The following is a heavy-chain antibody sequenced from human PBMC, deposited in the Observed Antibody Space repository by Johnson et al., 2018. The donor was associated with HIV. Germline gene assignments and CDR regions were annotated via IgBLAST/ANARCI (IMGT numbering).Heavy chain of an antibody. J-gene: IGHJ3*02. CDR1: GFTFDDYG. V-gene: IGHV3-20*04. D-gene: IGHD2-2*01. CDR2: INWNGGST. Sequence: MLLVESGGGVVQPGGSLRLSCAASGFTFDDYGMSWVRQGPGKGLEWISGINWNGGSTGYADSVKGRFTISRDNAKNSLYLQMNSLRAEETALYYCARGPYCSSSGCYGSGTYSSAFDIWGQGTMVTVSS. CDR3: ARGPYCSSSGCYGSGTYSSAFDI.